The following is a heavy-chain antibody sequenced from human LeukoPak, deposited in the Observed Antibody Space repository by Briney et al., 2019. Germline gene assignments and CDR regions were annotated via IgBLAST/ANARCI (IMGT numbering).Heavy chain of an antibody. CDR2: ISGSGGST. J-gene: IGHJ4*02. CDR1: GFTYSSYA. D-gene: IGHD3-10*01. Sequence: PGGSLRLSCAASGFTYSSYAMSWVRQAPGKGLEWVSAISGSGGSTYYADSVKGRFTISRDSSKNTLYLQMNSLRAEDTAVYYCAKEGGSLYYYGSGSYLAFDYWGQGTLVTVSS. CDR3: AKEGGSLYYYGSGSYLAFDY. V-gene: IGHV3-23*01.